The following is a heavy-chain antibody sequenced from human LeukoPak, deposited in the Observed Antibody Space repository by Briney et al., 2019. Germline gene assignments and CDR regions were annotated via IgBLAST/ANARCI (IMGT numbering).Heavy chain of an antibody. V-gene: IGHV3-30*02. Sequence: PGGSLRLSCAASGFTFSSYGMHWVRQAPGKGLEWVAFIRYDGSNKYYADSMKGRFTISRDNSKNTLYLQMNSLRAEDTAVYYCAKEIVASFDPWGQGTLVTVSS. CDR2: IRYDGSNK. CDR3: AKEIVASFDP. D-gene: IGHD5-12*01. CDR1: GFTFSSYG. J-gene: IGHJ5*02.